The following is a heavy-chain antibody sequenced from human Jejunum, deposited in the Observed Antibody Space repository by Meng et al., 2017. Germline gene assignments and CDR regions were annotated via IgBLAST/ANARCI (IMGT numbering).Heavy chain of an antibody. CDR1: GYTFSNYL. V-gene: IGHV1-46*01. J-gene: IGHJ4*02. Sequence: ASVNVSCKASGYTFSNYLIHWVRQAPGQGLEWVGLIDPSGGSTTYAQKFQGRVTMTRDTSTSTVYMELSSLTSDDTAVFYCAREKFSTAPDSWGQGTLVTVSS. D-gene: IGHD5-18*01. CDR3: AREKFSTAPDS. CDR2: IDPSGGST.